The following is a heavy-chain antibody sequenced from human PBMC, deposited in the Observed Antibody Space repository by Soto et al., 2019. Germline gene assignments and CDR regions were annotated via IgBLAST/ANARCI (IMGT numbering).Heavy chain of an antibody. CDR2: ISGSGVST. V-gene: IGHV3-23*01. CDR3: AKAQGYGSFDY. J-gene: IGHJ4*02. CDR1: GFTFSSYA. D-gene: IGHD5-12*01. Sequence: EVQLLESGGGLVQPGGSLRLSCAASGFTFSSYAMNWVRQAPGKGLEWVSAISGSGVSTYADSMKGRFTISRDNSKNTLYLQMNSLRAEDAAVYYCAKAQGYGSFDYWGQGTLVTVSS.